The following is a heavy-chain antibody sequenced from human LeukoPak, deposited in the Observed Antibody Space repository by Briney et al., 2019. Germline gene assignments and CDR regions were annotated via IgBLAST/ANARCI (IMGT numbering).Heavy chain of an antibody. CDR2: ISSSSSTI. CDR1: GFTFSNYS. CDR3: ARDGHIHSSSSEINYYYYYYMDV. D-gene: IGHD6-6*01. V-gene: IGHV3-48*04. Sequence: PGGTLRLSCAASGFTFSNYSMNWVRQAPGKGLEWVSYISSSSSTIYYADSVKGRFTISRDNAKNSLYLQMNSLRAEDTAVYYCARDGHIHSSSSEINYYYYYYMDVWGKGTTVTVSS. J-gene: IGHJ6*03.